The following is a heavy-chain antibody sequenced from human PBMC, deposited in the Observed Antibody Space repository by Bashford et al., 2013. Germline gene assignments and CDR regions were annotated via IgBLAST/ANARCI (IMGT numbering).Heavy chain of an antibody. CDR1: GYTSTNYW. CDR3: ARHLPDPAARPNFDY. J-gene: IGHJ4*02. CDR2: IHPSSSKT. D-gene: IGHD6-6*01. V-gene: IGHV5-51*01. Sequence: GESLKISCKGSGYTSTNYWIGWVRQMPGKGLEWMGIIHPSSSKTMYSPSFQGQVTISADMSVSTAYLQWSNLKASDTAMYFCARHLPDPAARPNFDYVGQGTLVTVSS.